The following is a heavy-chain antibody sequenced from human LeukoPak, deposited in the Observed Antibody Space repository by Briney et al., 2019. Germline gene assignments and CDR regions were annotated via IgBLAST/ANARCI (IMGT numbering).Heavy chain of an antibody. Sequence: PGGSLRLSCAASGFTFSSYAMSWVRQAPGKGMEWVSAISGSGDHTYYADSVKGRFTILRDHPKKTMYLQMNSLRAEDTAVYYCATPPAAAVLYYFDYWGQGTLVTVSS. CDR1: GFTFSSYA. D-gene: IGHD6-13*01. V-gene: IGHV3-23*01. CDR3: ATPPAAAVLYYFDY. CDR2: ISGSGDHT. J-gene: IGHJ4*02.